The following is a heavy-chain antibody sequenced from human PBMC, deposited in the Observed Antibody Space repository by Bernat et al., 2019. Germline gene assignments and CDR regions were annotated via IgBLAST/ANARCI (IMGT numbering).Heavy chain of an antibody. CDR1: GFTFSSCS. V-gene: IGHV3-48*01. CDR2: ISSSSKTV. Sequence: EVQLVESGGGLVQPGWSLRLSCAASGFTFSSCSMNWVRQAPGKGLEWVSYISSSSKTVYYADSVRGRFSISRDNAKNSLYLQMNSLRAEDTAVYYCARDSGDGYKPFDSWGQGILVTVSS. D-gene: IGHD5-24*01. J-gene: IGHJ4*02. CDR3: ARDSGDGYKPFDS.